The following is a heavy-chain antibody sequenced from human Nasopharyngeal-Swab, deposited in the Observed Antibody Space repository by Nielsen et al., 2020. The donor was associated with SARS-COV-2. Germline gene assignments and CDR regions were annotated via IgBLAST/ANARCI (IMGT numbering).Heavy chain of an antibody. J-gene: IGHJ4*02. CDR3: ARATDTSTYGLYY. V-gene: IGHV3-48*04. Sequence: GESLKISCVASGFTFRNYNINWVRQAPGRGLEWVSYISTSSSTIHYADSVKGRFTISRDNAKDSLYLQMSSLRAEDTAFYYCARATDTSTYGLYYWSQGTLVTVSS. CDR1: GFTFRNYN. CDR2: ISTSSSTI. D-gene: IGHD3-10*01.